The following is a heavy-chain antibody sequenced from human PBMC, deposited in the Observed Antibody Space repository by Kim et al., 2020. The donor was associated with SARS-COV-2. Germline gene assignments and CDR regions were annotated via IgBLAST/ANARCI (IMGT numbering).Heavy chain of an antibody. Sequence: SETLSLTCAVSGGSISSGGYSWNWIRQTPGKGLEWIGYIYHSESTHYNPSLMTRVTISEDRSKNQFSLKLRFVTAADTAVYFCARDGRGTGGVSWFDPWGQGTLVTVSS. CDR2: IYHSEST. D-gene: IGHD1-1*01. CDR3: ARDGRGTGGVSWFDP. CDR1: GGSISSGGYS. V-gene: IGHV4-30-2*01. J-gene: IGHJ5*02.